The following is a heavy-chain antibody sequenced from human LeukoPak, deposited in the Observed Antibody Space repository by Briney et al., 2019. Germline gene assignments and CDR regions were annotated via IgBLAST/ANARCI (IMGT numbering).Heavy chain of an antibody. D-gene: IGHD7-27*01. Sequence: GGSLRLSCAASGFTFSNYWMHWVRQAPGKGLVWVSRINTDGSSTSYADSVKGRFTISRDNAKNSLYLQMNSLRAEDTAVYYCAREPNWGSYIFDYWGQGTLVTVSS. CDR3: AREPNWGSYIFDY. CDR1: GFTFSNYW. V-gene: IGHV3-74*01. J-gene: IGHJ4*02. CDR2: INTDGSST.